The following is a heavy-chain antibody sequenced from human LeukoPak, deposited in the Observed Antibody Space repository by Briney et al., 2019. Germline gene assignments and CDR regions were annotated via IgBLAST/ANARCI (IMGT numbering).Heavy chain of an antibody. J-gene: IGHJ4*02. CDR3: ARTNPWELKYYFDY. D-gene: IGHD1-7*01. V-gene: IGHV4-61*05. CDR2: IFYSGIT. CDR1: GGSISTSNYY. Sequence: PSETLSLTCTVSGGSISTSNYYWGWIRQPPGKGLEWVGYIFYSGITNYNPSLKSRVTISVDTSKNQFSLKLSSVTAADTAVYYCARTNPWELKYYFDYWGQGTLVTVSS.